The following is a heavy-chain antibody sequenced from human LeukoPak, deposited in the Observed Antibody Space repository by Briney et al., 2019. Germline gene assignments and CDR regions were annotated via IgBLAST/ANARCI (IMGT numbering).Heavy chain of an antibody. CDR2: ISPYNGNT. CDR1: GYTFTSYG. Sequence: ASVKVSCKASGYTFTSYGISWVRQAPGQGLEWMGWISPYNGNTNYAQKLQGRVTITTDTSTRTAYMELRSLRSDDTAVYYCARGYCSSTSCYYWFDRWGQGTLVSVSS. D-gene: IGHD2-2*01. CDR3: ARGYCSSTSCYYWFDR. V-gene: IGHV1-18*01. J-gene: IGHJ5*02.